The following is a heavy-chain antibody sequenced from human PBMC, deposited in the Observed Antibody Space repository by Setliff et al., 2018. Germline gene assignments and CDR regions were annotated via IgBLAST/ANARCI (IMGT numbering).Heavy chain of an antibody. CDR1: GFTYKNDW. CDR3: ARDPNGDYVGAFDP. D-gene: IGHD4-17*01. Sequence: GGSLRLSCGASGFTYKNDWVSWVRQAPGKGLEWVSSIHVSGGSTYYADSVKGRFTISRDNSRNTLYLQMNSLRAEDTASYYCARDPNGDYVGAFDPWGQGILVTVSS. CDR2: IHVSGGST. V-gene: IGHV3-23*01. J-gene: IGHJ5*02.